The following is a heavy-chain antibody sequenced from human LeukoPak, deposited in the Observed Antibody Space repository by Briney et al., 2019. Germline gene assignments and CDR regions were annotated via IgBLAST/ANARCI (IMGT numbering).Heavy chain of an antibody. D-gene: IGHD4-17*01. Sequence: GGSLRLSCAASGFTFRTYAMSWVRQAPGKGLEWVSGISGSDDSTYYADSVKGRFTISRDNSKNTLYLQMNILRAEDTAVYYCAKRSGDSYYYGMDVWGQGTTVTVSS. V-gene: IGHV3-23*01. J-gene: IGHJ6*02. CDR3: AKRSGDSYYYGMDV. CDR2: ISGSDDST. CDR1: GFTFRTYA.